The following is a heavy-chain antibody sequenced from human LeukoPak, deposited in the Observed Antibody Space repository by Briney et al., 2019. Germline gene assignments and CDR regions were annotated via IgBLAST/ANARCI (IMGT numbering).Heavy chain of an antibody. CDR1: GFTLSTHD. CDR2: IGAAGGT. CDR3: ARVRYSSSWYPSWFDP. V-gene: IGHV3-13*01. J-gene: IGHJ5*02. D-gene: IGHD6-13*01. Sequence: GGSLRLSCAASGFTLSTHDMVWVRQISGKGLEWVSAIGAAGGTYYPGSVKGRFTISRENAKNSLYLQMNSLRVGDTAVYYCARVRYSSSWYPSWFDPWGQGTLVTVSS.